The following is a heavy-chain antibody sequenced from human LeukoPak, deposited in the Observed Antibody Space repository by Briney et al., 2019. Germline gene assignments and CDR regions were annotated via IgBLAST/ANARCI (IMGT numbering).Heavy chain of an antibody. CDR3: VRATDGGY. Sequence: PGGSLRLSCAASGFTFSSCSINWVRQAPGKGLEWVSSISSSGSNMYYADSLKGRFTISRDNTKNSLYLQMNSLRAEDTAVYYCVRATDGGYWGQGTLVTVSS. CDR1: GFTFSSCS. V-gene: IGHV3-21*01. D-gene: IGHD3-3*01. J-gene: IGHJ4*02. CDR2: ISSSGSNM.